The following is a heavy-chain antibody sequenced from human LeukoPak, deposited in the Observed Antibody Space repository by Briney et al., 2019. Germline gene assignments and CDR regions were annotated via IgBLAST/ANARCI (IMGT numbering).Heavy chain of an antibody. D-gene: IGHD2-2*01. V-gene: IGHV3-30*02. J-gene: IGHJ6*03. CDR2: IRYDGSNK. CDR1: GFTFSSYG. CDR3: AKDYRAIVVVPAAPMDV. Sequence: GGSLRLSCAASGFTFSSYGMHWVRQAPGKGLEWVAFIRYDGSNKYYADSVKGRFTISRDNSKNTLYLQMNSLRAEDTAVYYCAKDYRAIVVVPAAPMDVWGKGTTVTISS.